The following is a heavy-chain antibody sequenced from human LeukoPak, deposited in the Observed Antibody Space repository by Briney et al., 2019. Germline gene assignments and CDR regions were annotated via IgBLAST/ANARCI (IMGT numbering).Heavy chain of an antibody. V-gene: IGHV3-30*02. D-gene: IGHD5-12*01. CDR1: GFTFSSYG. Sequence: GGSLRLSCAASGFTFSSYGMHWVRQAPGKGLEWAAFIRYDDKYYADSVKGRFTISRDNSKNTLYLQMKSLRAEDTAVYYCAKGGGYEAQYYYYYLDVWGKGTTVTISS. CDR3: AKGGGYEAQYYYYYLDV. J-gene: IGHJ6*03. CDR2: IRYDDK.